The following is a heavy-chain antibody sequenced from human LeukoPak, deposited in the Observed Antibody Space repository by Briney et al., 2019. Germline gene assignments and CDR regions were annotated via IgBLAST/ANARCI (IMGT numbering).Heavy chain of an antibody. CDR3: AKGRADAYTFDY. D-gene: IGHD5-24*01. V-gene: IGHV3-23*01. CDR2: IRVNGGST. Sequence: PGGSLRLSCAASGFTFSNYDMNWVRQGPGKGLEWVSGIRVNGGSTYYADSVKGRFTISRDNSKNTLYLQMNSLRVDDTAVYYCAKGRADAYTFDYWGQGTLVTISS. J-gene: IGHJ4*02. CDR1: GFTFSNYD.